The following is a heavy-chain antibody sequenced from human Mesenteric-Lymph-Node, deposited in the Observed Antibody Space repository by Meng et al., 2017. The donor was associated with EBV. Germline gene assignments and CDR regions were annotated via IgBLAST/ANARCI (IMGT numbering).Heavy chain of an antibody. Sequence: VVLDEWGAGLLKYSWNLSFTCAVCGGSLSGYYWGWIRKPPGKGLEWIGEIIPSGSTNYNSSLKSRVTMSVDTSKNQFSLKLSSVTAADTAVYYCARYGCSGGSCYPYFDYWGQGTLVTVSS. CDR2: IIPSGST. CDR3: ARYGCSGGSCYPYFDY. D-gene: IGHD2-15*01. V-gene: IGHV4-34*12. J-gene: IGHJ4*02. CDR1: GGSLSGYY.